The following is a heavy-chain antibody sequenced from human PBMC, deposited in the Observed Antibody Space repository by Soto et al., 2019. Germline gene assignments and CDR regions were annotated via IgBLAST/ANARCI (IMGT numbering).Heavy chain of an antibody. D-gene: IGHD6-19*01. Sequence: GGSLRLSCAASGFTFSSYAMHWVRQAPGKGLEWVAVISYDGSNKYYADSVKGRFTISRDNSKNTLYLQMNSLRAKDTAVYYCARWGIAVAGTQHFDYWGQGTLVTVSS. CDR3: ARWGIAVAGTQHFDY. J-gene: IGHJ4*02. CDR1: GFTFSSYA. V-gene: IGHV3-30-3*01. CDR2: ISYDGSNK.